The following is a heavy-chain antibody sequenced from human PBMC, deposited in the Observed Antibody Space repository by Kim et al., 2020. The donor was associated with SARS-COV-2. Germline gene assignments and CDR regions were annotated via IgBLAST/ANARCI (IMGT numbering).Heavy chain of an antibody. CDR3: ARDSGSYYFDS. CDR1: GFTFSSFW. Sequence: GGSLRLSCAASGFTFSSFWMGWVRQAPGKGLEWVANIKQDGSQIYYVDSVRGRFTISRDNAENSLYLQMNSLRAEDTAVYFCARDSGSYYFDSWGQGTLVTVSS. D-gene: IGHD5-12*01. V-gene: IGHV3-7*03. CDR2: IKQDGSQI. J-gene: IGHJ4*02.